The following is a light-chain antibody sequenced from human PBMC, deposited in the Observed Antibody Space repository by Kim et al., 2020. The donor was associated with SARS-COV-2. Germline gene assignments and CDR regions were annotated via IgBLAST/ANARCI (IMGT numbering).Light chain of an antibody. J-gene: IGKJ2*01. Sequence: DIVMTQTPLSLPVALGQPASISCRSSQSVVHSDGNTYLSWLQQRPGQPPRLLIYQISNRFSGVPDRFSGSGAGTDFTLRISRVEPEDVGVYYCTQTTHFPHSFGQGTKREI. CDR1: QSVVHSDGNTY. CDR3: TQTTHFPHS. V-gene: IGKV2-24*01. CDR2: QIS.